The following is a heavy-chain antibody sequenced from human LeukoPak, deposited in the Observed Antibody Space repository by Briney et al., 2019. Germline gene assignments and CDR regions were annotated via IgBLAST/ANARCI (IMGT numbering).Heavy chain of an antibody. CDR1: GGSISGGSYY. CDR2: IFSSGST. D-gene: IGHD6-6*01. Sequence: SETLSLTCTVSGGSISGGSYYWGWIRQPPGKGLEWIAYIFSSGSTYYNPSLKSRVTMSVDTSKNQFSLRLTSVTAADTAVYYCARHGGYSSSSYDYWGQGTLVTVSS. J-gene: IGHJ4*02. V-gene: IGHV4-39*01. CDR3: ARHGGYSSSSYDY.